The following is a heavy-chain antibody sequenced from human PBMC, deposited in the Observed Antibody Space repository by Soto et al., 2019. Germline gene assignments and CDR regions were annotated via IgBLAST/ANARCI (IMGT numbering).Heavy chain of an antibody. CDR3: VRFSGIPV. Sequence: QVQLVQSGPEVKKPGASVKVSCKTSGYTFTYDALHWVRQAPGQGLEWMGWINTGNGKTKYSQNFQGRLTITRDTSATTLYMELSSLRSEDTTVYYCVRFSGIPVWGQGTLVTVSS. J-gene: IGHJ4*02. D-gene: IGHD1-1*01. CDR1: GYTFTYDA. V-gene: IGHV1-3*04. CDR2: INTGNGKT.